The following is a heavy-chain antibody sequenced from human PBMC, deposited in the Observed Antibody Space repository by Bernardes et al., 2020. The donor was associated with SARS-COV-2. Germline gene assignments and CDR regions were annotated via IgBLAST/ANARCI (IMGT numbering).Heavy chain of an antibody. V-gene: IGHV3-7*01. J-gene: IGHJ4*02. CDR3: GYGSGSWPYYFDY. Sequence: GGSLRLSCAASGFTFSSYWMSWVRQAPGKGLEWVANIKQDGSEKYYVDSVKGRFTISRDNAKNSLYLQMNSLRAEDTAVYYCGYGSGSWPYYFDYWGQGTLVTVSS. CDR1: GFTFSSYW. CDR2: IKQDGSEK. D-gene: IGHD3-10*01.